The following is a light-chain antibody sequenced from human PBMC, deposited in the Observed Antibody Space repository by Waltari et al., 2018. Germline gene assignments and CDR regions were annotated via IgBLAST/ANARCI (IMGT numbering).Light chain of an antibody. CDR2: GAA. CDR3: WKYDRLPAT. V-gene: IGKV3-20*01. CDR1: QSVSRF. J-gene: IGKJ1*01. Sequence: IGLTQPPGTLSLSPGERGTLSCGSSQSVSRFLAWYQQQTGQPPPLLIFGAATRSTGSPDRFCGSGSSTEFSPIISSLEPADFAVFYCWKYDRLPATFGQGTKVEIK.